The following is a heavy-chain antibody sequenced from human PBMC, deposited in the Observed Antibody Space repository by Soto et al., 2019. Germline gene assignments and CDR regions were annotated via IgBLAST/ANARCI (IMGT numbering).Heavy chain of an antibody. CDR1: GGSISSYY. V-gene: IGHV4-59*01. CDR2: IYYSGYT. J-gene: IGHJ4*02. D-gene: IGHD4-17*01. Sequence: LSLTCTVSGGSISSYYWNWIRQSPGKGLEWIGYIYYSGYTNYNPSLKSRITISVDTSKNQFSLKLSSVTPADTAVYYCAGGGMTTVPYWGQGTLVTVSS. CDR3: AGGGMTTVPY.